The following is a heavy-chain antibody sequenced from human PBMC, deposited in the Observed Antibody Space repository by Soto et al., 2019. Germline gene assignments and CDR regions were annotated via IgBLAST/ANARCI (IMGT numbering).Heavy chain of an antibody. CDR2: ISSSGNTI. CDR3: XXMSSENYYDPVFS. CDR1: GFTFSDYY. J-gene: IGHJ5*02. D-gene: IGHD3-22*01. V-gene: IGHV3-11*01. Sequence: VQLVXXGGGVVKTSGSLRIACAASGFTFSDYYMSWVRQAPGKGLEWVSYISSSGNTIYYADSVKGRXXXXXXXXXXXXXXXXXXXXXXXXXXXXXXXMSSENYYDPVFSWGQGTLVXV.